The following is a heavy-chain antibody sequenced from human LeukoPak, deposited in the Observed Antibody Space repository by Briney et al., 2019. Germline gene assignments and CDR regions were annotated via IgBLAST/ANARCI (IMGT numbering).Heavy chain of an antibody. CDR3: ARDLRFAYDYYYYMDV. CDR1: GYTFTGYY. Sequence: ASVKVSCKASGYTFTGYYMHWVRQAPGRGLEWMGWINPNSGGTNYAQKFQGRVTMTRDTSISTAYMELSRLRSDDTAVYYCARDLRFAYDYYYYMDVWGKGTTVTISS. D-gene: IGHD5/OR15-5a*01. V-gene: IGHV1-2*02. J-gene: IGHJ6*03. CDR2: INPNSGGT.